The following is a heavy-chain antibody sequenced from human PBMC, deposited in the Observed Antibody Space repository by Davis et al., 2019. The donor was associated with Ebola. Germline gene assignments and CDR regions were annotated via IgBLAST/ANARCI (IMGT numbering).Heavy chain of an antibody. Sequence: GESLKISCAASGFTFSTYSMSWVRQAPGKGLEWVSSISSDSDYLYYADSAKGRFTISRDNSKNTLYLQMNSLRAEDTAVYYCARGGYYDSNGYSHDAFDIWGQGTMVTVSS. V-gene: IGHV3-21*01. CDR3: ARGGYYDSNGYSHDAFDI. CDR2: ISSDSDYL. D-gene: IGHD3-22*01. CDR1: GFTFSTYS. J-gene: IGHJ3*02.